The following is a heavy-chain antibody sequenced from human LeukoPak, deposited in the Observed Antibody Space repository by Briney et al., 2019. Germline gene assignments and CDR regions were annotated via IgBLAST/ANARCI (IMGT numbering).Heavy chain of an antibody. CDR3: AREKKDYNWGFEYYYYMDV. CDR1: GFTFSSYS. D-gene: IGHD7-27*01. J-gene: IGHJ6*03. CDR2: ISSSSSTI. V-gene: IGHV3-48*01. Sequence: YPGGSLRLSCAASGFTFSSYSMNWVRQAPGKGLEWVSYISSSSSTIYYADSVKGRFTISRDNAKNSLYLQMNSLRAEDTAVYYCAREKKDYNWGFEYYYYMDVWGKGTTVTVSS.